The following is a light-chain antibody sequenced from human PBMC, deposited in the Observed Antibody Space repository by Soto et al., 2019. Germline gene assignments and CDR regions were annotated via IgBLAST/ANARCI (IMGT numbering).Light chain of an antibody. J-gene: IGKJ1*01. CDR3: QQYSGYSRT. V-gene: IGKV1-5*01. Sequence: DRVTVTCRASQSIDSWLAWYQQKPGAAPKLLIYDASTLESGVPSKFSGSGSGTEFTLTISSLQPDDSATYYCQQYSGYSRTFGQGTKVDI. CDR1: QSIDSW. CDR2: DAS.